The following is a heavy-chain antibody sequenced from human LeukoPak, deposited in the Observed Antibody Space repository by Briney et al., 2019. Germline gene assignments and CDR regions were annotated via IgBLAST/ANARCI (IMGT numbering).Heavy chain of an antibody. CDR1: GFTFSTYS. Sequence: GGSLRLSCAASGFTFSTYSMNWVPQAPGKGLEWVSSISTSSRYIYYAHSLKGRFTVSRDNAKNSLYLQMNGLRAEDTAVYYCARHEPVITPSSYYYGMDVWGPGTTVIVSS. D-gene: IGHD4-23*01. V-gene: IGHV3-21*01. J-gene: IGHJ6*02. CDR2: ISTSSRYI. CDR3: ARHEPVITPSSYYYGMDV.